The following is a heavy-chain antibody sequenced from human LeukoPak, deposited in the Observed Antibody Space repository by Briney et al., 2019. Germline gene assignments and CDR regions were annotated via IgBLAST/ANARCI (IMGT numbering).Heavy chain of an antibody. V-gene: IGHV1-2*02. J-gene: IGHJ4*02. CDR1: GYTFTGYS. D-gene: IGHD4/OR15-4a*01. CDR3: ARPLLWWPQVGYFDY. Sequence: ASVKVSCKASGYTFTGYSVYWVRQAPGQGLEWMGWINPNSGGTNYAQKFQGRVTMTRDTSISTAYMELSRLRSDDTAVYYCARPLLWWPQVGYFDYWGQGTLVTVSS. CDR2: INPNSGGT.